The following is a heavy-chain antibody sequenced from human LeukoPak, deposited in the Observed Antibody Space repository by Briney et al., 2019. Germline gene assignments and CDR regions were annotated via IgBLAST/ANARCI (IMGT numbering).Heavy chain of an antibody. D-gene: IGHD2-8*01. CDR3: ARDLHCTNGVCYDY. CDR1: GYTLTELS. V-gene: IGHV1-24*01. J-gene: IGHJ4*02. CDR2: FDPEDGET. Sequence: ASVKVSCKVSGYTLTELSMHWVRQAPGKGLEWMGGFDPEDGETIYAQKFQGRVTMTRDTSTSTVYMELSSLRSEDTAVYYCARDLHCTNGVCYDYWGQGTLVTVSS.